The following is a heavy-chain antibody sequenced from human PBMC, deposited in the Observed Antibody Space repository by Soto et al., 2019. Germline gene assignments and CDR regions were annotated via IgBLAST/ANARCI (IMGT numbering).Heavy chain of an antibody. J-gene: IGHJ6*02. Sequence: SVKVSCKASGYIFTGYHIHWARQAPGRGLEWKGWINPNSGDTEYAQNFQGRVTMTRDTSFNLVYMEMSGLMSDDTAVYYCARDARGTRGFDEMDIWGQGTTVTVSS. D-gene: IGHD3-9*01. V-gene: IGHV1-2*02. CDR3: ARDARGTRGFDEMDI. CDR2: INPNSGDT. CDR1: GYIFTGYH.